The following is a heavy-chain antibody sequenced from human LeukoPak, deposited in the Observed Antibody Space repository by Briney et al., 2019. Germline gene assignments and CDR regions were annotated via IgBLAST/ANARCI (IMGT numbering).Heavy chain of an antibody. Sequence: PSETLSLTCTVSGGSISSYYWSWIRRPPGKGLEWIGYIYYSGSTNYNPSLKSRVTISVDTSKNQFSLKLSSVTAADTAVYYCARDHTTLWAFDIWGQGTMVTVSS. CDR3: ARDHTTLWAFDI. D-gene: IGHD2-21*01. CDR1: GGSISSYY. CDR2: IYYSGST. J-gene: IGHJ3*02. V-gene: IGHV4-59*01.